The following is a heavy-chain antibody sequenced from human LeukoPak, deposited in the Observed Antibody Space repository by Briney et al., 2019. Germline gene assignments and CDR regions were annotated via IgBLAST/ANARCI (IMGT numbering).Heavy chain of an antibody. CDR2: ISSSSSYI. V-gene: IGHV3-21*01. CDR3: ARESLGGGFDY. CDR1: GSTFSSYS. J-gene: IGHJ4*02. D-gene: IGHD1-26*01. Sequence: GGSLRLSCVASGSTFSSYSMSWVRQAPGKGLEWVSSISSSSSYIYYADSVKGRFTISRDNAKNSLYLQMNSLRAEDTAVYYCARESLGGGFDYWGQGTLVTVSS.